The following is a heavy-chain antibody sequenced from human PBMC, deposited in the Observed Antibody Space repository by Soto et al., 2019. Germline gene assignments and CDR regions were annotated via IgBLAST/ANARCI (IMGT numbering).Heavy chain of an antibody. CDR3: ARSPTNWVEY. D-gene: IGHD2-8*01. V-gene: IGHV1-2*02. CDR1: GYTFTGYY. Sequence: ASVKVSCKASGYTFTGYYIHWVRQAPGQGLEWMGWINPISGGTNYAQNFQGRVTMTRDTSISTAYMELSRLRSDDTAVYYCARSPTNWVEYSGQGTLVTVSS. CDR2: INPISGGT. J-gene: IGHJ4*02.